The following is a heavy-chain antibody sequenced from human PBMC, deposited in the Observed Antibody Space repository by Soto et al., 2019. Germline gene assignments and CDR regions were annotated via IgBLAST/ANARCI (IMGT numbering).Heavy chain of an antibody. V-gene: IGHV3-21*01. CDR2: ISSSSSYI. Sequence: PGGSLRLSWVASGFTFSSYSMNWVRQAPGKGLEWVSSISSSSSYIYYADSVKGRFTISRDNAKNSLYLQMNSLRAEDTAVYYCSRVSAATKEAWFDPWGQGILVTV. CDR1: GFTFSSYS. D-gene: IGHD2-15*01. CDR3: SRVSAATKEAWFDP. J-gene: IGHJ5*02.